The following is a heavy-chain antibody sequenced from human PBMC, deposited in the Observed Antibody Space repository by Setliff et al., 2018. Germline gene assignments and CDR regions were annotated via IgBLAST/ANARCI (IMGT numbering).Heavy chain of an antibody. CDR1: GASISSDGYY. CDR2: IYYSGST. V-gene: IGHV4-31*03. D-gene: IGHD6-19*01. CDR3: ARSRTIAVKGGVFAV. Sequence: SETLSLTCSVSGASISSDGYYWSWIRQYPGKGLEWIEYIYYSGSTYYNPSLKSRVTISLDTSKNQFSLELNSVTAADTAVYYCARSRTIAVKGGVFAVWGRGTLVTVSS. J-gene: IGHJ2*01.